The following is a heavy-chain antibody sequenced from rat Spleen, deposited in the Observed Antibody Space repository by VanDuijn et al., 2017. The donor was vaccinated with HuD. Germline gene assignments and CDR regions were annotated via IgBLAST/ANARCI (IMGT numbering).Heavy chain of an antibody. CDR1: GFTFNNYW. CDR2: ITNAAGKV. D-gene: IGHD1-11*01. J-gene: IGHJ4*01. CDR3: ARHYGGYSEYVMDA. Sequence: EVQLVESGGGLVQPGRSLKLSCVASGFTFNNYWMTWIRQAPGKGLEWVASITNAAGKVHYPDSVKGRFTISRDTAQNTLYLQMDSLRSEDTATYYCARHYGGYSEYVMDAWGQGASVTVSS. V-gene: IGHV5-31*01.